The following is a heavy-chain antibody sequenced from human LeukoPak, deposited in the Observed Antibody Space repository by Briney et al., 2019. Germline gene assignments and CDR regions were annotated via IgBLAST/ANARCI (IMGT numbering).Heavy chain of an antibody. V-gene: IGHV4-38-2*02. Sequence: SETLSLTCTVSGYSISRGYYWGWVRQPPGKGLEWIGSMYHSGSTYYNPPLKSRVTISLDTSKNQFSLRLTSVTAADTAVYYCARGFTDYGGKSGSDYWGQGTLVTVSS. CDR3: ARGFTDYGGKSGSDY. CDR1: GYSISRGYY. J-gene: IGHJ4*02. CDR2: MYHSGST. D-gene: IGHD4-23*01.